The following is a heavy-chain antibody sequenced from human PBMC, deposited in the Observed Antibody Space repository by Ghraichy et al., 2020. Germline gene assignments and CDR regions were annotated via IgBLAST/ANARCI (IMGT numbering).Heavy chain of an antibody. Sequence: GGSLRLSCAASGFTFSSYWMHWVRQAPGKGLVWVSRINSDGSSTSYADSVKGRFTISRDNVKNTLYLQMNSLRAEDTAVYYCAREDYYDSRGYTTWGQGTLVTGSS. D-gene: IGHD3-22*01. V-gene: IGHV3-74*01. CDR2: INSDGSST. CDR1: GFTFSSYW. CDR3: AREDYYDSRGYTT. J-gene: IGHJ5*02.